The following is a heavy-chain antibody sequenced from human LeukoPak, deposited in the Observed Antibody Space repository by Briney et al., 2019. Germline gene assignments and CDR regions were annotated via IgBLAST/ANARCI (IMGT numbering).Heavy chain of an antibody. V-gene: IGHV3-23*01. CDR2: ISGSGGIT. CDR3: ARDLMLLRYFDY. Sequence: PGGSLRLSCAASGFTFSNYAMSWVRQAPGKGLEWVSVISGSGGITYYEDSVKGRFTISRDNAKNSLYLQLNSLRAEDTALYYCARDLMLLRYFDYWGQGTLVTVSS. J-gene: IGHJ4*02. D-gene: IGHD1-26*01. CDR1: GFTFSNYA.